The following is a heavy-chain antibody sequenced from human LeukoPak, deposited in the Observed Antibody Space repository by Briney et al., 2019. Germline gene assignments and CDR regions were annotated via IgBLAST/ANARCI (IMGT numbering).Heavy chain of an antibody. J-gene: IGHJ5*02. CDR2: ISWNSGSI. D-gene: IGHD1-26*01. Sequence: GGSLRLSCAAPGFTFDDYAMHWVRQAPGKGLEWVSGISWNSGSIGYADSVKGRFTISRDNAKNSLYLQVNSLRAEDTALYYCAKAPASYYGGGWFDPWGQGTLVTVSS. CDR1: GFTFDDYA. V-gene: IGHV3-9*01. CDR3: AKAPASYYGGGWFDP.